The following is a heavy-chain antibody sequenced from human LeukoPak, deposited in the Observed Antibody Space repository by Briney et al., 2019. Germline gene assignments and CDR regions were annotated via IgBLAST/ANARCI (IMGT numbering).Heavy chain of an antibody. CDR2: ISAGDGKT. CDR1: GYSFGDYA. D-gene: IGHD4-17*01. Sequence: ASVKVSCKASGYSFGDYAIHWVRQAPGQRLEWMGWISAGDGKTKYSQNFQARVTITRDRSASTAYMELSSLRSEDTSVYYCARGRWTATETTYYLDYWGQRTLATVSS. V-gene: IGHV1-3*01. CDR3: ARGRWTATETTYYLDY. J-gene: IGHJ4*02.